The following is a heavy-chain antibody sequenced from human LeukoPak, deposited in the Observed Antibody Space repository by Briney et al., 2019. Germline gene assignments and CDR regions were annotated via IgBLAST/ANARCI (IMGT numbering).Heavy chain of an antibody. CDR2: IYYSGST. J-gene: IGHJ3*02. CDR3: ARDPPWGGGDSDAFDI. D-gene: IGHD2-21*02. Sequence: PSQTLSLTCTVSGVSISSGDYYWSWIRQPPGKGLEWIGYIYYSGSTYYSPSLKSRVTISVDTSKNQFSLKLSSVTAADTAVYYCARDPPWGGGDSDAFDIWGQGTMVTVSS. CDR1: GVSISSGDYY. V-gene: IGHV4-30-4*08.